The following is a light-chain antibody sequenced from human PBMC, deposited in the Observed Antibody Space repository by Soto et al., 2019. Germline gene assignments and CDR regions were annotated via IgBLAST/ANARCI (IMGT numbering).Light chain of an antibody. J-gene: IGKJ2*01. CDR3: QQYGGSPLYT. CDR1: QSVSSSD. Sequence: EIVLTQSPGTLSLSPGDRATLSCRASQSVSSSDLAWYQQKPGQAPRLLIYRASTRATGIPDMFSGSGSWTDFTLTISRLEPEDFAVYYCQQYGGSPLYTFGQGTKLEIK. CDR2: RAS. V-gene: IGKV3-20*01.